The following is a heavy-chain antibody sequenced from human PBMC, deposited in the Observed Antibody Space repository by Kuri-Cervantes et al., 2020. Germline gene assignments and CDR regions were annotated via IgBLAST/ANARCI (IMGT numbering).Heavy chain of an antibody. CDR2: IYYSGST. CDR1: GGSISSYY. Sequence: GSLRLSCTVSGGSISSYYWSWIRQPPGKGLEWIGYIYYSGSTNYNPSLKSRITISRDASKNQFSLNLRSVTAADTAVYYCVRLGDFLGAYWGQGTLVTVSS. V-gene: IGHV4-59*01. J-gene: IGHJ4*02. D-gene: IGHD2-21*02. CDR3: VRLGDFLGAY.